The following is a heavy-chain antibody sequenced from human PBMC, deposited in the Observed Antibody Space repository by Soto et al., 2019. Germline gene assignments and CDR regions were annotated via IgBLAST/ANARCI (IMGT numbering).Heavy chain of an antibody. CDR2: ISYDGSNK. CDR3: ARDSYYYGSGALYYYYYGMDV. D-gene: IGHD3-10*01. Sequence: PGGSLRLSCAASGFTFSSYAMHWVRQAPGKGLEWVAVISYDGSNKYYADSVKGRFTISRDNSKNTLYLQMNSLRAEDTAVYYCARDSYYYGSGALYYYYYGMDVWGQGTTVTVS. CDR1: GFTFSSYA. J-gene: IGHJ6*02. V-gene: IGHV3-30-3*01.